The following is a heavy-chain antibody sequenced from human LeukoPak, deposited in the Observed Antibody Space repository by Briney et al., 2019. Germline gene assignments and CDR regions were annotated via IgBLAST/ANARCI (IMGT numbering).Heavy chain of an antibody. J-gene: IGHJ4*02. V-gene: IGHV3-66*01. D-gene: IGHD3-22*01. CDR2: IYSGGTT. CDR3: ARGYFYDSSVGY. Sequence: GGSLRLSCAASGFTFSSYAMSWVRQAPGKGLEWVSLIYSGGTTHHADSVKGRFTISRDNSKNTVYLQMNNLRAEDTAVYYCARGYFYDSSVGYWGQGTLVTASS. CDR1: GFTFSSYA.